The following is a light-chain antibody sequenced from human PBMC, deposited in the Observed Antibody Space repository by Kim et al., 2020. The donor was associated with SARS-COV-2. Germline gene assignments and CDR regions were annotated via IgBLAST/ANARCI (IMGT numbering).Light chain of an antibody. J-gene: IGKJ1*01. V-gene: IGKV3-20*01. Sequence: SPGERANLSCSASESVSGTSLAWYKTNHGQAPRLFIYGAFSRATGIPDRCSGSGSGTAFTLTTRRLEPEDWAVYYCQQYDTSPRTFGQGTKVDIK. CDR3: QQYDTSPRT. CDR1: ESVSGTS. CDR2: GAF.